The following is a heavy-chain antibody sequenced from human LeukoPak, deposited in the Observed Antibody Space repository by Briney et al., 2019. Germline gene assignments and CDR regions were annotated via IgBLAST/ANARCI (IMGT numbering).Heavy chain of an antibody. V-gene: IGHV4-34*01. J-gene: IGHJ6*03. D-gene: IGHD1-26*01. CDR3: ARRYSGSYDLYSHHSMDV. CDR2: INHSGTT. Sequence: SETLSLTCTVSGGSISSYYWSWIRQPPGKGLEWIGEINHSGTTNYNSSLKSRVTVSVDTSKNQFSLKLSSVTAADKAVYYCARRYSGSYDLYSHHSMDVWGKGTTVTISS. CDR1: GGSISSYY.